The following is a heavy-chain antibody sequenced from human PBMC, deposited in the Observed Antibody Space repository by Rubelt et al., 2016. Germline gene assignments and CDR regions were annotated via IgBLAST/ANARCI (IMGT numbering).Heavy chain of an antibody. CDR2: INPNSGGT. D-gene: IGHD2-21*01. V-gene: IGHV1-2*06. CDR3: VVDAFDI. CDR1: GYTFISYY. J-gene: IGHJ3*02. Sequence: QVQLVQSGAAVKKPGASVKVSCKASGYTFISYYIHWVRQAPGQGLEWMGRINPNSGGTNYAQKFQGRVTMTRDTSIITAYMGLSRRTSDDTAVYYCVVDAFDIWGQGTMVTVSS.